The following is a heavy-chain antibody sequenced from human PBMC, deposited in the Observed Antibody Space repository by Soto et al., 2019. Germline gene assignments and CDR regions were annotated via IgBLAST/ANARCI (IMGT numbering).Heavy chain of an antibody. J-gene: IGHJ6*02. Sequence: QVQLVQSGPEVRKPGASVKVSCEASGYTFTTSGISWVRQVPGQGLERMGWISTYNGDTNSAQNFQGRVLMTADTSTGTAYMELMSLKSDDTAVYYCARQGSWPYYYYGLDVWGQGTIVTVSS. CDR3: ARQGSWPYYYYGLDV. CDR2: ISTYNGDT. V-gene: IGHV1-18*01. D-gene: IGHD1-26*01. CDR1: GYTFTTSG.